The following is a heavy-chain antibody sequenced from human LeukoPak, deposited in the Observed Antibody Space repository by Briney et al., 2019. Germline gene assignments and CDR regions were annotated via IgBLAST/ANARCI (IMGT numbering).Heavy chain of an antibody. Sequence: GGSLRLSCAASGFTFSSYSMNWVLQAPGKGLEWVSYISSSSSTIYYADSVKGRFTISRDNAKNSLYLQMNSLRAEDTAVYYCARGVVVVVAATYXWFDPWGQGTLVTVSS. CDR1: GFTFSSYS. V-gene: IGHV3-48*01. D-gene: IGHD2-15*01. J-gene: IGHJ5*02. CDR3: ARGVVVVVAATYXWFDP. CDR2: ISSSSSTI.